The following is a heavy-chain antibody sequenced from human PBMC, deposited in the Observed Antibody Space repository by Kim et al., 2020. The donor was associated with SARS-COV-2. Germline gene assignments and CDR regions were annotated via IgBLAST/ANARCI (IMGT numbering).Heavy chain of an antibody. CDR3: AKDRSRGAYFDS. D-gene: IGHD2-15*01. V-gene: IGHV3-23*01. J-gene: IGHJ4*02. Sequence: TYNADSVKGRFIISRDNSKNTLYLQMGSLRAEDTAVYYCAKDRSRGAYFDSWGQGTLVTVSS. CDR2: T.